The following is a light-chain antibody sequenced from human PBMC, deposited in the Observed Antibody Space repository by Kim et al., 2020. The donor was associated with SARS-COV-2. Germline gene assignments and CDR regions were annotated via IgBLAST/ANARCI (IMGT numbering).Light chain of an antibody. CDR2: GAS. CDR1: QIVNSYY. J-gene: IGKJ2*01. Sequence: SLSPGERATLSCRASQIVNSYYLAWYQQKPGQAPRLLIYGASTRATGIPDRFSGSGSGTDFTLTISRLEAEDSALYYCQHFGSSPTFGQGTKLEI. CDR3: QHFGSSPT. V-gene: IGKV3-20*01.